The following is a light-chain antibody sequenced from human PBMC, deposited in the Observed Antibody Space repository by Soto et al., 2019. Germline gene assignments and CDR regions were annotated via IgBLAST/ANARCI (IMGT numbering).Light chain of an antibody. J-gene: IGKJ4*01. CDR1: QSVSSN. V-gene: IGKV3-15*01. CDR2: GAS. Sequence: EIVMTQSPATLSVSPGERATLSCRASQSVSSNLAWYQQKPGQAPRLLIYGASTRATGIPARFSGSGSGTDFTLTISSLEPEDFAVYYCQQRSNWRVTFGGGTKVDIK. CDR3: QQRSNWRVT.